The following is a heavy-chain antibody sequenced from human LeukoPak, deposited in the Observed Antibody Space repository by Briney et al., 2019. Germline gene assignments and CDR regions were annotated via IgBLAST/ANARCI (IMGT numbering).Heavy chain of an antibody. CDR1: GYTFTSYY. V-gene: IGHV1-2*02. Sequence: ASVKVSCKASGYTFTSYYMHWVRQAPGQGLEWMGWINPNSGGTNYAQKFQGRVTMTRDTSISTAYMELSRLRSDDTAVYYCARSPLYYYDSSGYYSYWGQGTLVTVSS. J-gene: IGHJ4*02. CDR2: INPNSGGT. CDR3: ARSPLYYYDSSGYYSY. D-gene: IGHD3-22*01.